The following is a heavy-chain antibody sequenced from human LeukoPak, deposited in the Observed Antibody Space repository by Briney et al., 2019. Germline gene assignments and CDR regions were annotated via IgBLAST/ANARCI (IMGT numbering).Heavy chain of an antibody. V-gene: IGHV4-4*07. Sequence: SETLSLTCTVSGGSISGYYWSWIRQPAGQGLEWIGRVYSNGDTRYNPSLKSRVTMSVDTSKNQFSLKLSSVTAADTAVYYCAREYYYDSSGYRRLGAFDIWGQGTMVTVSS. J-gene: IGHJ3*02. D-gene: IGHD3-22*01. CDR2: VYSNGDT. CDR3: AREYYYDSSGYRRLGAFDI. CDR1: GGSISGYY.